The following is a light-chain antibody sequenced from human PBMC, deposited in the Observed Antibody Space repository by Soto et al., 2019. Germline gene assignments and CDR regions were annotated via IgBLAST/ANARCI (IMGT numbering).Light chain of an antibody. Sequence: DIQMTQSPSTLSASVGDRVTITSRASQSISSWLAWYQQKPGKAPKFLIYMASSLASGVPSRFSGSGSGTEFTLTLSSLQLDDFATYYCQQYNTYPTWTFGQGTKVEIK. V-gene: IGKV1-5*03. CDR3: QQYNTYPTWT. CDR1: QSISSW. CDR2: MAS. J-gene: IGKJ1*01.